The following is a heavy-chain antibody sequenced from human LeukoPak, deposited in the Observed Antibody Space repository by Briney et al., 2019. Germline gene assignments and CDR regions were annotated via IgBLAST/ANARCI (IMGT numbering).Heavy chain of an antibody. CDR1: GFTFSSYG. CDR3: ARARPSYGDQIDY. D-gene: IGHD4-17*01. CDR2: IWYDGSNK. Sequence: GGSLRLSCAASGFTFSSYGMHWVRQAPGKGLEWVAVIWYDGSNKYYADSVKGRFTISRDNSKNTLYLQMNSLRAEDTAVNYCARARPSYGDQIDYWGQGTLVTVSS. V-gene: IGHV3-33*01. J-gene: IGHJ4*02.